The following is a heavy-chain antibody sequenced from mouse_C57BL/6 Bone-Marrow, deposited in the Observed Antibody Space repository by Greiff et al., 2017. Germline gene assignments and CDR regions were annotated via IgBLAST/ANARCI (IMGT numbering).Heavy chain of an antibody. CDR1: GYSITSGYY. Sequence: VQLKQSGPGLVKPSQSLSLTCSVTGYSITSGYYWNWLRQFPGNKLEWMGYISYDGSNNYNPSLKNRISITRDTSKNQFFLKLNSVTTEDTATYYCASGYYVLPFDYWGQGTTLTVSS. J-gene: IGHJ2*01. CDR3: ASGYYVLPFDY. CDR2: ISYDGSN. V-gene: IGHV3-6*01. D-gene: IGHD2-3*01.